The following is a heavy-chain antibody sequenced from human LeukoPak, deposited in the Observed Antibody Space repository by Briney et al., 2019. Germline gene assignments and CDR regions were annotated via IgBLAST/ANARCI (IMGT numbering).Heavy chain of an antibody. CDR3: ANTMYSSAWSPFDY. V-gene: IGHV3-30*02. D-gene: IGHD6-19*01. CDR2: IQYDGNKR. CDR1: TFTFSSYG. J-gene: IGHJ4*02. Sequence: GGSLRLSCAASTFTFSSYGMHWVRQPPGKGLEWVAFIQYDGNKRYYADSVKGRLTISRDNSKNTLYLQMNSLRPEDTALYYCANTMYSSAWSPFDYWGRGTLVTVSS.